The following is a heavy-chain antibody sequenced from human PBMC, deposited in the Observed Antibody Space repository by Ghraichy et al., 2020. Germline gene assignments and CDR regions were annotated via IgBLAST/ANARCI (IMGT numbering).Heavy chain of an antibody. CDR2: ISYDGSNK. Sequence: GGSLRLSCAASGFTFSSYGMHWVRQAPGKGLEWVAVISYDGSNKYYADSVKGRFTISRDNSKNTLYLQMNSLRAEDTAVYYCAKARGGWGTPWSFDYWGQGTLVTVSS. CDR1: GFTFSSYG. D-gene: IGHD3-10*01. J-gene: IGHJ4*02. CDR3: AKARGGWGTPWSFDY. V-gene: IGHV3-30*18.